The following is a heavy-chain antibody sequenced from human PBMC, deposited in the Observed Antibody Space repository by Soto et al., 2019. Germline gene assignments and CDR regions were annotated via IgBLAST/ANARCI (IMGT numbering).Heavy chain of an antibody. D-gene: IGHD3-16*02. CDR3: AKALGELSHESYDY. CDR2: ISYDGSDK. CDR1: GFTFSSYA. V-gene: IGHV3-30*18. Sequence: QVQLVESGGGVVQPGRSLRLSCAASGFTFSSYAMHWVRQAPGKGLAWVAVISYDGSDKYYADSVKGRFTISRDNSKNTLNLQMSSLRADDTAVYYCAKALGELSHESYDYWGQGTLITVSS. J-gene: IGHJ4*02.